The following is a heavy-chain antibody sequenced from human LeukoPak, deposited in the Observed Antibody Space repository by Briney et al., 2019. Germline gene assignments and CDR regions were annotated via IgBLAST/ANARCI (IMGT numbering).Heavy chain of an antibody. CDR1: GYTFTSYG. V-gene: IGHV1-18*01. CDR2: ISAYNGNT. CDR3: ARRLRWDRVRTEKDAFDI. D-gene: IGHD2-21*01. J-gene: IGHJ3*02. Sequence: ASVKVSCKASGYTFTSYGISWVRQAPGQGLEWMGWISAYNGNTNYAQKLQGRVTMTTDTSTSTAYMELSSLRSGDTAVYYCARRLRWDRVRTEKDAFDIWGQGTMVTVSS.